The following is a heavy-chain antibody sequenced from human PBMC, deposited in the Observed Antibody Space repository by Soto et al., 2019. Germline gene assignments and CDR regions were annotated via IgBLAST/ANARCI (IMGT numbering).Heavy chain of an antibody. D-gene: IGHD4-17*01. Sequence: SEALSPTCTVSGGSLSRYHWSWIRQPPGKGLEWIGYIYYSGSTNYNPSLKSRVTISVDTSKNQFSLKLSSVTTADTAVYYCARVMVYGDYNWFDPWGQGTLVTVSS. CDR3: ARVMVYGDYNWFDP. V-gene: IGHV4-59*01. J-gene: IGHJ5*02. CDR1: GGSLSRYH. CDR2: IYYSGST.